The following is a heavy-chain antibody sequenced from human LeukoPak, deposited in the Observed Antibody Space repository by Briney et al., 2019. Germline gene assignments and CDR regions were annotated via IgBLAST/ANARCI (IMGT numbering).Heavy chain of an antibody. V-gene: IGHV4-4*02. D-gene: IGHD2-2*01. Sequence: SGTLSLTCAVSGGSISSSNWWSWVRQPPGKGLEWIGEIYHSGSTNYNPSLKSRVTISVDKSKNQFSLKLSSVTAADTAVYYCARELHIIVPGVNAEELLQHWGQGTLVTVSS. J-gene: IGHJ1*01. CDR3: ARELHIIVPGVNAEELLQH. CDR2: IYHSGST. CDR1: GGSISSSNW.